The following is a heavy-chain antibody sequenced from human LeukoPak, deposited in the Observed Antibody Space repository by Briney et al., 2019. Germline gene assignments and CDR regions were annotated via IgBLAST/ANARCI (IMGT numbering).Heavy chain of an antibody. D-gene: IGHD3-16*01. CDR1: GFTFSSYA. Sequence: GGSLRLSCAASGFTFSSYAMSWVRQAPGKGLEWVANIKRDESEKYYVDSVKGRFTISRDNAKNSLDLQMNSLRVEDTAVYYCARESITFGGVIDYRGQGTPVTVSS. CDR3: ARESITFGGVIDY. CDR2: IKRDESEK. V-gene: IGHV3-7*01. J-gene: IGHJ4*02.